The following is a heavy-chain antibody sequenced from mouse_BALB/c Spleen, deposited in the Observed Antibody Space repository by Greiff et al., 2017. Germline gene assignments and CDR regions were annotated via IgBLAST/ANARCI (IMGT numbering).Heavy chain of an antibody. CDR2: ISNGGGST. Sequence: EVQLVESGGGLVQPGGSLKLSCAASGFTFSSYTMSWVRQTPEKRLEWVAYISNGGGSTYYPDTVKGRFTISRDNAKNTLYLQMSSLKSEDTAMYYCARQIYDGYSYAMDYWGQGTSVTVSS. CDR1: GFTFSSYT. J-gene: IGHJ4*01. CDR3: ARQIYDGYSYAMDY. V-gene: IGHV5-12-2*01. D-gene: IGHD2-3*01.